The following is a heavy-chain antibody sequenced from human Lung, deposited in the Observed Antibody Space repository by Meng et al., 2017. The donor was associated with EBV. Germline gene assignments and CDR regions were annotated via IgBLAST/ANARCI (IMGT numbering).Heavy chain of an antibody. CDR1: GGSIIIGNW. CDR3: ARDSDSAYSLGY. Sequence: VHLQASGPGLVNPSGTLSLTCAVSGGSIIIGNWWSWVRQSPGKGLEWIGEIHHSGRTSYNPSLKSRITMSLDKPKNQFSLKLSSVTAADTAVYYCARDSDSAYSLGYWGQGTLVTVSS. CDR2: IHHSGRT. V-gene: IGHV4-4*02. D-gene: IGHD2-21*01. J-gene: IGHJ4*02.